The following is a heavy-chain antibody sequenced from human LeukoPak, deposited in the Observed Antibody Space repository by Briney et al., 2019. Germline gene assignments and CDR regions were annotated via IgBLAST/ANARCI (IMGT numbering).Heavy chain of an antibody. CDR3: ATRSGSYLGFDY. Sequence: SETLSLTCSVSGGSISGYYWSWIRQPPGKGLEWIGYIFYSGSTNYNPSLKSRVTISVDTSKNQFSLKLSSVTAADTAVYYCATRSGSYLGFDYWGQGTLVTVSS. V-gene: IGHV4-59*01. D-gene: IGHD1-26*01. CDR2: IFYSGST. CDR1: GGSISGYY. J-gene: IGHJ4*02.